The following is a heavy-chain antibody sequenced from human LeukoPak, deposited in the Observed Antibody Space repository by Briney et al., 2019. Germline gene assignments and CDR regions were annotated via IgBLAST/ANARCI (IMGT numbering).Heavy chain of an antibody. V-gene: IGHV5-51*01. CDR3: AREDYYDSSGDKWDAFDI. J-gene: IGHJ3*02. Sequence: GESLKISCKGSGYSFTSYWIGWVRQMPGKGLEWMGIIYPGDSDTRYSPSFQGQVTISADKSISTAYLQWSSLKASDTAMYYCAREDYYDSSGDKWDAFDIWGQGTMVTVSS. CDR1: GYSFTSYW. D-gene: IGHD3-22*01. CDR2: IYPGDSDT.